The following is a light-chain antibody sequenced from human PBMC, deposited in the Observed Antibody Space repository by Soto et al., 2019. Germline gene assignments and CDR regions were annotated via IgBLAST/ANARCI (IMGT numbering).Light chain of an antibody. CDR3: QSYDSSLSVVV. CDR2: GNN. CDR1: SSNIGAGYD. Sequence: QPVLTQPPSVSGAPGQRVTISCTGSSSNIGAGYDVQWYQQLPGTAPKLLIYGNNNRPSGVPDRFSGSKSGTSASLAITGLQAEDEADYYCQSYDSSLSVVVFGGGTKLTVL. V-gene: IGLV1-40*01. J-gene: IGLJ2*01.